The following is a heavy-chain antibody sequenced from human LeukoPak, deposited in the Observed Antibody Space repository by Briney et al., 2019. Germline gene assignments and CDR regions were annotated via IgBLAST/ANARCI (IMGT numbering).Heavy chain of an antibody. CDR1: GFTFSSYW. J-gene: IGHJ6*03. CDR2: IKQDGSEK. Sequence: PGGSLRLSCAASGFTFSSYWMSWVRQAPGKGLEWVANIKQDGSEKYYVDSVKGRFTISRDNAKNSLYLQMNSLRAEDTAVYYCARVEWGYYYYMDVWGKGTTVTVSS. CDR3: ARVEWGYYYYMDV. D-gene: IGHD2-8*01. V-gene: IGHV3-7*01.